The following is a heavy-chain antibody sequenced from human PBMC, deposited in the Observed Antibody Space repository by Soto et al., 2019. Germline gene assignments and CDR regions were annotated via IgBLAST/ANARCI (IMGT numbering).Heavy chain of an antibody. CDR1: GGSISSSSYY. D-gene: IGHD3-3*01. CDR2: IYYSGST. V-gene: IGHV4-39*01. Sequence: SETLSLTCTVSGGSISSSSYYWGWIRQPPGKGLEWIGSIYYSGSTYYNPSLKSRVTISVDTSKNQFSLKLSSVTAADTAVYYCARITTFGVVMAESPPDYYGMDVWGQGTTVTVSS. CDR3: ARITTFGVVMAESPPDYYGMDV. J-gene: IGHJ6*02.